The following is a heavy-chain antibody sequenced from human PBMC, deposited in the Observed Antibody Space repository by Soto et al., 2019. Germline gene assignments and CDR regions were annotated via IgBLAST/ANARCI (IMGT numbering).Heavy chain of an antibody. CDR1: GFTFSSYA. CDR2: ISYDGSNK. CDR3: ARDGRPGGSTDYYYGMDV. D-gene: IGHD3-16*01. J-gene: IGHJ6*02. Sequence: PGGSLRLSCAASGFTFSSYAMHWARQAPGKGLEWVAVISYDGSNKYYADSVKGRFTISRDNSKNTLYLQMNSLRAEDTAVYYCARDGRPGGSTDYYYGMDVWGQGTTVTVSS. V-gene: IGHV3-30-3*01.